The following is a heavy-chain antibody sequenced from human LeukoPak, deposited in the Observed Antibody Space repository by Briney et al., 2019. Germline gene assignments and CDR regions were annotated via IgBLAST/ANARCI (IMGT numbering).Heavy chain of an antibody. CDR2: MNPNSGGT. CDR3: ARDLFRYGDYSQ. V-gene: IGHV1-2*02. CDR1: VYTGTGYY. D-gene: IGHD4-17*01. Sequence: ASVKISCKASVYTGTGYYMHWVRQAPGQGLGWMGWMNPNSGGTNYAQKFQGRVTMTRDTSISTAYMELSRLRSDDTAVYYCARDLFRYGDYSQWGQGTLVTVSS. J-gene: IGHJ4*02.